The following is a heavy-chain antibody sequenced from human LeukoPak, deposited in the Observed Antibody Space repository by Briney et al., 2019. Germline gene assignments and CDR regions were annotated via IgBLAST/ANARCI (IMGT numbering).Heavy chain of an antibody. CDR2: IDPNTGGT. Sequence: ASVKVSCKASGYRFTDYYLHWVRQAPGQSLEWMGWIDPNTGGTQYAQKFQGRVTMTRDKSITTAYMELSSLKSDDVAVYYCARDWGPSDYPPPPFDPWGPGTLVTVSS. D-gene: IGHD3-16*01. V-gene: IGHV1-2*02. CDR1: GYRFTDYY. CDR3: ARDWGPSDYPPPPFDP. J-gene: IGHJ5*02.